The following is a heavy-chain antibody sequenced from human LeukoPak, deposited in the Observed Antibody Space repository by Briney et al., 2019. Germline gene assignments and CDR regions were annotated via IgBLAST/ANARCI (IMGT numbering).Heavy chain of an antibody. Sequence: SETLSLTCTVSGGSISTGTNYWGWIRQPPGKGLEWIGSIYYSGSTYYNSSLKSRVTISVDTSKKQFSLKVTSVTAADTAVYYCARHPASGWFDPWGKGPLVTVSS. V-gene: IGHV4-39*01. J-gene: IGHJ5*02. CDR2: IYYSGST. CDR1: GGSISTGTNY. D-gene: IGHD2-2*01. CDR3: ARHPASGWFDP.